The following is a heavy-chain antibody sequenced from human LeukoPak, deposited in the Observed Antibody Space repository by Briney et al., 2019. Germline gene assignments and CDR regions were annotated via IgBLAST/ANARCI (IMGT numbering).Heavy chain of an antibody. Sequence: GGSLRLSCTASGFNFSSHSMSLVRPAPGKGLEGVANVKEDGSDENYAGSVKGRFTISRDNAINSLHLQMNSLRAEDTAVYFCARLFHYEGSAYRPVDCWGQGTLVRVSS. CDR1: GFNFSSHS. J-gene: IGHJ4*02. D-gene: IGHD3-22*01. CDR2: VKEDGSDE. V-gene: IGHV3-7*01. CDR3: ARLFHYEGSAYRPVDC.